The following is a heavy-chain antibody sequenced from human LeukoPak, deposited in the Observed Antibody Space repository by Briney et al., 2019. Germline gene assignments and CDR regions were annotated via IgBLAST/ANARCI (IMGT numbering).Heavy chain of an antibody. CDR2: IWYGGGNK. J-gene: IGHJ4*02. D-gene: IGHD1-1*01. CDR1: GFTFSSYG. Sequence: SGGSLRLSCAASGFTFSSYGMHWVRQAPGKGLEWVAVIWYGGGNKYYADSVKGRFTISRDNSKNTLYLQMNSLRAEDTAVYYCAKGEAGTTGDYFDYWGQGTLVTVSS. CDR3: AKGEAGTTGDYFDY. V-gene: IGHV3-30*02.